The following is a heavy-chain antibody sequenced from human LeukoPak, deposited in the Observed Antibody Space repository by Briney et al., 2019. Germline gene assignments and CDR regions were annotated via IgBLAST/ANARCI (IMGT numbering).Heavy chain of an antibody. CDR1: GFTVSSNY. J-gene: IGHJ4*02. CDR2: IYSGGIT. D-gene: IGHD1-26*01. V-gene: IGHV3-66*02. CDR3: ARVRSGNYFDY. Sequence: GSLRLSCAVSGFTVSSNYISWVRQAPGKGLEWVSVIYSGGITYYADSVKGRFTISRDNSKNTLYLQMNSLRAEDTAVYYCARVRSGNYFDYWGQGTLVTVSS.